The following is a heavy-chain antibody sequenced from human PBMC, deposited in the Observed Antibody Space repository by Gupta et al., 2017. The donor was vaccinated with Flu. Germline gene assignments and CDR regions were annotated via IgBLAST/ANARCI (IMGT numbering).Heavy chain of an antibody. J-gene: IGHJ2*01. D-gene: IGHD5-18*01. V-gene: IGHV3-33*08. CDR1: GFSFSSYG. CDR3: ARSAMVAGNNWFFDL. Sequence: VELEESGGGVVPPERSLRLSCAASGFSFSSYGMNWVRQDPGKGLEWLAVISFDGSSLFYADSVRGRFTISRDNSKDTVYLQLNTARVEDTALYYCARSAMVAGNNWFFDLWGRGTLVTVSS. CDR2: ISFDGSSL.